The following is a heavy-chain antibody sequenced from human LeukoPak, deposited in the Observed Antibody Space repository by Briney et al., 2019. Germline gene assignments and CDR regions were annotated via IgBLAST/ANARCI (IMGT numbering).Heavy chain of an antibody. CDR3: ARAGG. V-gene: IGHV3-23*01. CDR1: GFIFSNYA. J-gene: IGHJ4*02. D-gene: IGHD3-10*01. Sequence: PGGSLRLSCAASGFIFSNYAMTWVRQAPGKGLEWVSSIRGSGADTYYADSVKGRFTISRDNSKNTLSLHMNTLRAEDTAVYYCARAGGWGQGTLVTVSS. CDR2: IRGSGADT.